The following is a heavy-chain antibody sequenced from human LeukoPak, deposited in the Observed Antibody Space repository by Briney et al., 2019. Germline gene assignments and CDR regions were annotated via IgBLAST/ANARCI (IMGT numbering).Heavy chain of an antibody. J-gene: IGHJ2*01. CDR2: ISSSGSTI. CDR3: ARRQYDILTGPDWYFDL. Sequence: GGSLRLSCAASGFTFSSYEMNWVRQAPGKGLEWVSYISSSGSTIYYADSVKGRFTISRDNAKNSLYLQMNSLRAEDTAVYYCARRQYDILTGPDWYFDLWGRGTLVTVSS. D-gene: IGHD3-9*01. CDR1: GFTFSSYE. V-gene: IGHV3-48*03.